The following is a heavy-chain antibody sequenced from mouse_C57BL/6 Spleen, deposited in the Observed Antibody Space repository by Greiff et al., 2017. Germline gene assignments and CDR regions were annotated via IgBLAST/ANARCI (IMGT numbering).Heavy chain of an antibody. J-gene: IGHJ1*03. CDR3: ARFLYYGDWYFDV. Sequence: EVKLQESGGGLVQPGGSLSLSCAASGFTFTDYYMSWVRQPPGKALEWLGFIRNKANGYTTEYSASVKGRFTISRDNSQSILYLQMNALRAEDSATYYCARFLYYGDWYFDVWGTGTTVTVSS. CDR2: IRNKANGYTT. V-gene: IGHV7-3*01. CDR1: GFTFTDYY. D-gene: IGHD1-1*01.